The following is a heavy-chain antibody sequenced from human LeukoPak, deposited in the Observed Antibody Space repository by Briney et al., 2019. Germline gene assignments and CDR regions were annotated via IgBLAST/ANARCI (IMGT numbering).Heavy chain of an antibody. V-gene: IGHV3-15*01. CDR1: GFTFPNAW. CDR2: IKSRTDSGTT. CDR3: ATPGRIPEAANWFDP. D-gene: IGHD6-13*01. J-gene: IGHJ5*02. Sequence: RTGGSLRLSCAASGFTFPNAWMSWLRQAPGKGLEWVGHIKSRTDSGTTDYAAPVKGRFTISRDDSENTLYLQMNSLKTEDTAVYYCATPGRIPEAANWFDPWGQGTLVTVSS.